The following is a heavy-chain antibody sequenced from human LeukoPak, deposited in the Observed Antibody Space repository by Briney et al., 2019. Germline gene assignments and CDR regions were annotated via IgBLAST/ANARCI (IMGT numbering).Heavy chain of an antibody. CDR2: ISAYNGNT. V-gene: IGHV1-18*01. CDR1: GYTFTSYG. CDR3: ARGGYCTNGVCYGWFDP. D-gene: IGHD2-8*01. Sequence: ASVKVSCKASGYTFTSYGISWVRQAPGQGLEWMGWISAYNGNTNYAQKFQGRVTMTRDTSISTAYMELSRLRSDDTAVYYCARGGYCTNGVCYGWFDPWGQGTLVTVSS. J-gene: IGHJ5*02.